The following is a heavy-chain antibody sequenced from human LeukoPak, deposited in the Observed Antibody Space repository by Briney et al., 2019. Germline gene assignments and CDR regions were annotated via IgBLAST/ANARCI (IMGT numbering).Heavy chain of an antibody. CDR3: ARWYSSSGYFDY. J-gene: IGHJ4*02. D-gene: IGHD6-13*01. V-gene: IGHV4-38-2*01. CDR1: GYSISRWYY. Sequence: PSETLSLTCAVSGYSISRWYYWGWIRQPPGKALGWIGSMYHSGDTYYNPSLKGRVTISVDTSKNQFSLKLTSVTAADTAVYDCARWYSSSGYFDYWGQGTLVTVSS. CDR2: MYHSGDT.